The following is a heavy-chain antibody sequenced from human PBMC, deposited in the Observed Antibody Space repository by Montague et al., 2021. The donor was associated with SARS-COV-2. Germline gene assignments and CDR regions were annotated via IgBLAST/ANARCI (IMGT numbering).Heavy chain of an antibody. CDR2: VLYNKGT. CDR1: GVSVTDYY. CDR3: ERHPHYDGLNGPPDF. D-gene: IGHD3-16*01. V-gene: IGHV4-59*08. Sequence: SETLSLTCTVSGVSVTDYYWSWIRQPPGKGLEWVGDVLYNKGTNFNPSLKSRVAISVDTSKNQFSLRLTSVTAADTAFYYCERHPHYDGLNGPPDFWGQGTLVTVSS. J-gene: IGHJ4*02.